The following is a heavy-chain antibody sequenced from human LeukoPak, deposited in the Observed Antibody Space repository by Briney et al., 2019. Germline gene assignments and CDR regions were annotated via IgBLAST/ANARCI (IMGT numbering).Heavy chain of an antibody. CDR1: GGSFSDDY. CDR3: ARTGPFYGSGSYQAGTDAFDI. D-gene: IGHD3-10*01. Sequence: PSETLSLTCAVYGGSFSDDYWSWIRQPPGKGLEWIGYIYYSGSTNYNPSLKSRVTISVDTSKNQFSLKLSSVTAADTAVYYCARTGPFYGSGSYQAGTDAFDIWGQGTMVTVSS. CDR2: IYYSGST. V-gene: IGHV4-59*01. J-gene: IGHJ3*02.